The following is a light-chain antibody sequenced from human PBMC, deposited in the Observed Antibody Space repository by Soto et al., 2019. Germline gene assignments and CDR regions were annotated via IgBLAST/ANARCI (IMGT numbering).Light chain of an antibody. Sequence: DIQMTQSPSTLSASVGDRVTITCRASQHISRELAWYQQKPGKAPKLLIYSASRLESGVPSRFSGSGSGTEFTLTISSLQPEDFATYYCLQYNSYSQTFGQGTKLEIK. CDR2: SAS. J-gene: IGKJ1*01. CDR1: QHISRE. CDR3: LQYNSYSQT. V-gene: IGKV1-5*03.